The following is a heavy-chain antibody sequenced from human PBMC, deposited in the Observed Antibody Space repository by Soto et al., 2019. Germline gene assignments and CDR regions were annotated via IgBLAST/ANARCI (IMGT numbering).Heavy chain of an antibody. D-gene: IGHD5-12*01. CDR2: IIPIFGTA. CDR3: ARFNRWLQLPAY. J-gene: IGHJ4*02. CDR1: GGTFSSYA. Sequence: QVQLVQSGAEVKKPGSSVKVSCKASGGTFSSYAISWVRQAPGQGLEWMGGIIPIFGTANYAQKFQGRVTITADESTGTAYMEMSSLRSEDTAVYYWARFNRWLQLPAYWGQGTLVTVSS. V-gene: IGHV1-69*01.